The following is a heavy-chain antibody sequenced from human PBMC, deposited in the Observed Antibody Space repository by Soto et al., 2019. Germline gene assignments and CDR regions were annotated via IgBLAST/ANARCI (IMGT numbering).Heavy chain of an antibody. Sequence: PSETLSLTCTVSGGYISSYYWSWIRQPPGKGLEWIGYIYYSGSTNYNPSLKSRVTISVDTSKNQFSLKLSSVTAADTAVYYCARTSGEFGVRDTDWFDPWGQGTLVTVSS. V-gene: IGHV4-59*01. CDR2: IYYSGST. CDR3: ARTSGEFGVRDTDWFDP. CDR1: GGYISSYY. D-gene: IGHD3-10*01. J-gene: IGHJ5*02.